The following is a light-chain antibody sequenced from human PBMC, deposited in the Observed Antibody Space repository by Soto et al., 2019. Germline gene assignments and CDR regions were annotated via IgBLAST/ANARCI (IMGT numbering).Light chain of an antibody. J-gene: IGKJ3*01. CDR2: DAS. Sequence: DIQMTQSPASLSASVGDRVTITCQARQDISNYLNWYQQKPGEPPKLLINDASSLEAGVPSRFSGSGSGTDFAFIISSLQPEDIATYYCQQYDSLPLSFGPGTKVEVK. CDR3: QQYDSLPLS. V-gene: IGKV1-33*01. CDR1: QDISNY.